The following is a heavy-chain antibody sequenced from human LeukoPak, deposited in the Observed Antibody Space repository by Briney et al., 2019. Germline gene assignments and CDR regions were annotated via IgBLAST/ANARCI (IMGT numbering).Heavy chain of an antibody. Sequence: GGSLRLSCAASGFTFSNYAMSWVRQAPGRGLEWVPIVNGGGGSTYYADSVKGRFTISRDNSKNTLYLQMNSLRAEDTAVYYCAKMYYYDSSGFSPFDYWGQGTLVTVSS. D-gene: IGHD3-22*01. V-gene: IGHV3-23*01. CDR3: AKMYYYDSSGFSPFDY. CDR2: VNGGGGST. CDR1: GFTFSNYA. J-gene: IGHJ4*02.